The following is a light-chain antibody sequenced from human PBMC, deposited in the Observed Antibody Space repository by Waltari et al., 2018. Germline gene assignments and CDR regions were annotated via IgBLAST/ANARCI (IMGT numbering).Light chain of an antibody. Sequence: SYVLTQPPSVSVAPGRTAVITCGGDDIGIKTVHWYKQRPGQAPILVLYDDSDRPSGIRERFSGSNSGNTATLTISGVEVGDEADYYCQVWDSTNDQCVFGAGTQLTV. J-gene: IGLJ1*01. V-gene: IGLV3-21*02. CDR3: QVWDSTNDQCV. CDR2: DDS. CDR1: DIGIKT.